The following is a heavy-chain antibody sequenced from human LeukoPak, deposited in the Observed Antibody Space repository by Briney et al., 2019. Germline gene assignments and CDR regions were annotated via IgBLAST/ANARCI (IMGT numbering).Heavy chain of an antibody. CDR1: GDSISGYY. Sequence: PSETLSLTCTVSGDSISGYYWSLIRQPPWKGLEWIGYVYHTGHAHYSPSLKSRVTVSLDTSRNQVSLILSSVTAADTAVYYCARHRFGHLFDYWGQGTLVFVSS. D-gene: IGHD3-16*01. CDR2: VYHTGHA. J-gene: IGHJ4*01. V-gene: IGHV4-59*01. CDR3: ARHRFGHLFDY.